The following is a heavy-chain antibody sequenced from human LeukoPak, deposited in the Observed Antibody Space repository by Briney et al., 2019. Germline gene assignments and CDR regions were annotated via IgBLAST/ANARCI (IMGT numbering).Heavy chain of an antibody. D-gene: IGHD3-16*01. CDR3: VRGILGFDP. CDR2: IYHSGST. CDR1: GGPISSGGYS. J-gene: IGHJ5*02. Sequence: SETLSLTCAVSGGPISSGGYSWSWIRQPPGKGLEWIGYIYHSGSTYYNPPLKSRVTISVDRSKNQFSLKLSSVTAADTAVYYCVRGILGFDPWGQGTLVTVSS. V-gene: IGHV4-30-2*01.